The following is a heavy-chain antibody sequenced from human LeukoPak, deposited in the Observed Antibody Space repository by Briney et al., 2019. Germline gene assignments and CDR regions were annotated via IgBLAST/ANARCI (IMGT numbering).Heavy chain of an antibody. V-gene: IGHV3-21*01. Sequence: PGGSLRLSCAASGFTFSSYSMDWVRQTPGKGLEWVSSISSSSSYIYCADSVKGRFTISRDNAKNSLYLQMNSLRAEDTAVYYCARGFPAGYSDTFDIWGQGTMVTVSS. D-gene: IGHD6-13*01. CDR3: ARGFPAGYSDTFDI. CDR2: ISSSSSYI. CDR1: GFTFSSYS. J-gene: IGHJ3*02.